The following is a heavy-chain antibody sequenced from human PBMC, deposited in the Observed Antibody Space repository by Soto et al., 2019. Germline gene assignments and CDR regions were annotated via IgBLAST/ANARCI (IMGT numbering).Heavy chain of an antibody. D-gene: IGHD1-26*01. CDR1: GDTFTTYA. V-gene: IGHV1-3*01. CDR3: GRSVVEATREILYNPMDD. CDR2: INPASGHT. J-gene: IGHJ6*01. Sequence: QVQLVQSGAEVKKPGASVKVSCKASGDTFTTYALHWVRQAPGQRPEWMGWINPASGHTKYSKKFQDRVTITRDTSASEGYIELSSLISEVMAVYNCGRSVVEATREILYNPMDDWGQGTTVTVSS.